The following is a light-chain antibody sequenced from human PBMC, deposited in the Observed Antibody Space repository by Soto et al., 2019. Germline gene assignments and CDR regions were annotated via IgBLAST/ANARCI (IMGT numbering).Light chain of an antibody. V-gene: IGLV1-44*01. CDR1: GSNIGRNS. CDR3: AAWDDSLNGVV. J-gene: IGLJ2*01. CDR2: SNN. Sequence: SVLPEPPSESCTPGQMVTISCSGGGSNIGRNSVSWYQQVAGTAPRFLIYSNNKRPSGVPDRFSGSRSGTSASLAISGLQPEDEADYYCAAWDDSLNGVVFGGGTKVTVL.